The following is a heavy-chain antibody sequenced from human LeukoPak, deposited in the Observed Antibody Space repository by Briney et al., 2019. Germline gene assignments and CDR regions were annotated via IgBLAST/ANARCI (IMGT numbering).Heavy chain of an antibody. D-gene: IGHD3-22*01. Sequence: ASVKVSCKASGYTFTSYDINWVRQAPGQGLEWMGWISAYNGNTNYAQKLQGRVTMTTDTSTSTAYMELRSLRSDDTAVYYCASGGYYYDSSGYFVPHAFDIWGQGTMVTVSS. CDR2: ISAYNGNT. J-gene: IGHJ3*02. CDR1: GYTFTSYD. V-gene: IGHV1-18*01. CDR3: ASGGYYYDSSGYFVPHAFDI.